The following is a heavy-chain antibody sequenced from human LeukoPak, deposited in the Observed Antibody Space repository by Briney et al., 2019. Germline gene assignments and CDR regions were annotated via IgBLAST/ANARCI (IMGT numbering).Heavy chain of an antibody. CDR2: IYYSGST. V-gene: IGHV4-30-4*01. CDR1: GGPISSGDFY. Sequence: SETLSLTCTVSGGPISSGDFYWSWIRQPPGKGLEWIGYIYYSGSTYYNPSLKSRVTISVDTSKNQFSLKLSSVTAADTAVYYCARVLVAVQRWFDPWGQGTLVTVSS. J-gene: IGHJ5*02. CDR3: ARVLVAVQRWFDP. D-gene: IGHD2-2*01.